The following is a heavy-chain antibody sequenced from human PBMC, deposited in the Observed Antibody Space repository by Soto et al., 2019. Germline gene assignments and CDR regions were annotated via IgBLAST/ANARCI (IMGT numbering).Heavy chain of an antibody. V-gene: IGHV4-39*01. Sequence: QLQLQESGPGLVKPSETLSLTCIVSGGSVSSSNYYWGWVRQSPGKGLEWIGSIYYSGNTYYNPSLESRVTISVDKSNNEFSLKVISVTAADPAVYYCARLEGLATISYSFDFWGQGSLVTVSS. D-gene: IGHD3-9*01. CDR1: GGSVSSSNYY. CDR3: ARLEGLATISYSFDF. J-gene: IGHJ4*02. CDR2: IYYSGNT.